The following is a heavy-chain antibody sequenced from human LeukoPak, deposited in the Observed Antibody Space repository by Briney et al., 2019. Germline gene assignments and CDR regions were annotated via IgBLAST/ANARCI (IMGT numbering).Heavy chain of an antibody. CDR2: MNPNSGNT. J-gene: IGHJ6*03. CDR1: GGTFSSYA. CDR3: ARGVDHYYMDV. Sequence: ASVKVSCKASGGTFSSYAISWVRQATGQGLEWMGWMNPNSGNTGYAQKFQGRVTMTRNTSISTAYMELSSLRSEDTAVYYCARGVDHYYMDVWGKGTTVTVSS. V-gene: IGHV1-8*02.